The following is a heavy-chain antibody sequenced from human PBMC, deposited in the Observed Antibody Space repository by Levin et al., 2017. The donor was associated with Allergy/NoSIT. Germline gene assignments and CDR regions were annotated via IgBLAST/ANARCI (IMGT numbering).Heavy chain of an antibody. CDR1: GFTFSSYA. CDR2: ISGSGGST. Sequence: GESLKISCAASGFTFSSYAMSWVRQAPGKGLEWVSAISGSGGSTYYADSVKGRFTISRDNSKNTLYLQMNSLRAEDTAVYYCAKPSGGGSCFDSWGQGTLVTVSS. J-gene: IGHJ4*02. CDR3: AKPSGGGSCFDS. D-gene: IGHD2-15*01. V-gene: IGHV3-23*01.